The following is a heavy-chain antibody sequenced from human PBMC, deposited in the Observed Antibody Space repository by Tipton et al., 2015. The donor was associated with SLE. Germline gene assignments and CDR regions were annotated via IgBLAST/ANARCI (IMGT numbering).Heavy chain of an antibody. J-gene: IGHJ4*02. D-gene: IGHD5-12*01. CDR2: VYYSGTT. V-gene: IGHV4-59*01. CDR1: GSSITAYY. CDR3: ARAPAPSGYIFDF. Sequence: TLSLTCTVSGSSITAYYWTWIRQPPGKGLEWIGYVYYSGTTNYNPSLKSRVTISVDTSKNQFSLKLGSVTAADTAVYYCARAPAPSGYIFDFWGQGALVTVSS.